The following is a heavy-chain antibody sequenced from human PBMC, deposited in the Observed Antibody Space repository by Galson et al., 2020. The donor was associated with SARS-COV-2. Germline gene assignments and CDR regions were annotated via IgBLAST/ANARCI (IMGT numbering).Heavy chain of an antibody. J-gene: IGHJ4*02. CDR1: GGSISSSSYY. CDR2: IYYSGST. CDR3: ARDRVTVRYFDY. V-gene: IGHV4-39*07. D-gene: IGHD4-17*01. Sequence: SETLSLTCTVSGGSISSSSYYWGWIRQPPGKGLEWIGSIYYSGSTYYNPSLKSRVTISIDTSKNQFSLKLSSVTAADTAVYYCARDRVTVRYFDYWGQGTLVTVSS.